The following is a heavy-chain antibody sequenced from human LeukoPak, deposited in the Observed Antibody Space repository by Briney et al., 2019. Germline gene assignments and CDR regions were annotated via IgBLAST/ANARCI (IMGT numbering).Heavy chain of an antibody. D-gene: IGHD1-26*01. Sequence: GGSLRLSCAASGFTFSNAWMSWVRQAPGKGLEWVGRIKSKTDGGTTDYAAPVKGRFTISRDDSKNTLYLQMYSLKTEDTAVYYCTTFLKVGATPDYWGQGTLVTVSS. CDR3: TTFLKVGATPDY. J-gene: IGHJ4*02. V-gene: IGHV3-15*01. CDR1: GFTFSNAW. CDR2: IKSKTDGGTT.